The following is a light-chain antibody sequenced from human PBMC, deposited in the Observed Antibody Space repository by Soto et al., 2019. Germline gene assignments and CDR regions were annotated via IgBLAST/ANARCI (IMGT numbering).Light chain of an antibody. CDR1: QGISNY. CDR2: AAS. V-gene: IGKV1-27*01. Sequence: DIRMTQSPSSLSASVGDRVTITCRASQGISNYLAWYQQKPGKVPKLLIFAASTLQSRVPSRFSGSGAGTDFTLTISSLQPEEVATYYCQKYNSAPWTFGQPTKVEIK. CDR3: QKYNSAPWT. J-gene: IGKJ1*01.